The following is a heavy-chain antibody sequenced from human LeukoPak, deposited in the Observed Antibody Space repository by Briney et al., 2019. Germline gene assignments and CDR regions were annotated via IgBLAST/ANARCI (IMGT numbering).Heavy chain of an antibody. Sequence: ASVNVSCKASGGTFSSYAISWVRQAPGQGLEWMGIINPSGGSTSYAQKFQGRVTMTRDTSTSTVYMELSSLRSEDTAVYYCARDGGTYYDFWSGYYTPRNWFDPWGQGTLVTVSS. V-gene: IGHV1-46*01. CDR1: GGTFSSYA. CDR3: ARDGGTYYDFWSGYYTPRNWFDP. CDR2: INPSGGST. J-gene: IGHJ5*02. D-gene: IGHD3-3*01.